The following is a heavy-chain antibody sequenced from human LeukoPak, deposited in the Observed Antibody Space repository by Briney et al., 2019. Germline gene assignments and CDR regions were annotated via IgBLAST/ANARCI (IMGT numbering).Heavy chain of an antibody. CDR1: GFTFSTYA. Sequence: PGGSLRLSCAASGFTFSTYAMSWIRQAPGKGLEWVSYISSSGSTIYYADSVKGRFTISRDNAKNSLYLQMNSLRAEDTAVYYCARMTTVTTSDYWGQGTLVTVSS. V-gene: IGHV3-11*04. CDR2: ISSSGSTI. D-gene: IGHD4-17*01. J-gene: IGHJ4*02. CDR3: ARMTTVTTSDY.